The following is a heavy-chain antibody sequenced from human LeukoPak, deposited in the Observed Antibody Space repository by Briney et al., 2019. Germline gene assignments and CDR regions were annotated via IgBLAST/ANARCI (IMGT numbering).Heavy chain of an antibody. V-gene: IGHV4-39*07. J-gene: IGHJ6*03. CDR2: VFYNGAT. CDR1: GGSISSSIYY. CDR3: ARAGAHYYYMDV. Sequence: SETLSLTCIVSGGSISSSIYYWAWVRQPPGKGLEWIGTVFYNGATQYSPSLRSRVTISIDTSTNQFSLKLSSVTAADTAVYYCARAGAHYYYMDVWGKGTTVTVSS.